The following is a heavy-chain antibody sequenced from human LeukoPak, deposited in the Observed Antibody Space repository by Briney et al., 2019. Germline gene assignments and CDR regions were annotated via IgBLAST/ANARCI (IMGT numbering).Heavy chain of an antibody. CDR2: ISSSSSYI. V-gene: IGHV3-21*01. Sequence: GGSLRLSCAASGFTFSSYSMNWVRQAPGKGLEWVSSISSSSSYIYYADSVKGRFTISRDNAKNSLYLQMKSLRAEDTAVYYCARASPRTARVTTGFLGWYFDLWGRGTLVTVSS. J-gene: IGHJ2*01. CDR1: GFTFSSYS. D-gene: IGHD4-17*01. CDR3: ARASPRTARVTTGFLGWYFDL.